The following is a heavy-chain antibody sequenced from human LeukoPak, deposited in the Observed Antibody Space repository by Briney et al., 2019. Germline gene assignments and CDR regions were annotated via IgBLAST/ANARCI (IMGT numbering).Heavy chain of an antibody. CDR3: ARGTLVVVVAATAYYYYYMDV. CDR2: INHSGST. Sequence: SETLSLTCAVYGGSFSGYYWSWIRQPPGKELEWIGEINHSGSTNYNPSLKSRVTISLATSKNQFSLKLSSVAAADTAVYYCARGTLVVVVAATAYYYYYMDVWGKGTTVSVSS. V-gene: IGHV4-34*01. J-gene: IGHJ6*03. CDR1: GGSFSGYY. D-gene: IGHD2-15*01.